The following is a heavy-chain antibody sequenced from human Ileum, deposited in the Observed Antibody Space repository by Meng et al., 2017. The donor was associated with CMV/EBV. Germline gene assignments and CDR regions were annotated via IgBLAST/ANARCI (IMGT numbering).Heavy chain of an antibody. CDR3: TYGWPLKY. D-gene: IGHD3-10*01. V-gene: IGHV6-1*01. CDR2: TWYGSKWYY. J-gene: IGHJ4*02. CDR1: DSVAISTES. Sequence: QLLQSCPGLLKPSQDLSFSCAGDSVAISTESWNWIRQSPSRGLEWLGRTWYGSKWYYEYAVSVKSRITIIPDTSQNQISLQLNSVTPDDTAVYYCTYGWPLKYWGQGSLVIVSS.